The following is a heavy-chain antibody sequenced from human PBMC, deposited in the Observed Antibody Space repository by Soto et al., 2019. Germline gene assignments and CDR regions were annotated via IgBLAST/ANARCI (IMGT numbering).Heavy chain of an antibody. D-gene: IGHD2-15*01. CDR2: IFYSGST. Sequence: SETLSITCTVSGGSISSSSYYWGWIRQPPGKGLEWIGSIFYSGSTYYNPSLKSRVTKSVDTSKNQFSLKLSSVTAADTAVYYCARHLTYCSAGSCYSDFPYYGMDVWGQGTTVTVSS. V-gene: IGHV4-39*01. J-gene: IGHJ6*02. CDR1: GGSISSSSYY. CDR3: ARHLTYCSAGSCYSDFPYYGMDV.